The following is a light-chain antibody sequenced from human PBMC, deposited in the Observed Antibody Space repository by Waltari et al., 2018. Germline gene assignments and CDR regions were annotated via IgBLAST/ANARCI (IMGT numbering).Light chain of an antibody. CDR3: QQYNSYSWT. V-gene: IGKV1-5*03. CDR2: KAS. CDR1: QSISSW. Sequence: DIQMTQSPSTLSASVGDRVTITCRPSQSISSWLAWYQQEPGNAPKLLIYKASSLESGVPSRCSGSGSGTEFTLTISSLQTDDFATYYCQQYNSYSWTVGQGTKVEIK. J-gene: IGKJ1*01.